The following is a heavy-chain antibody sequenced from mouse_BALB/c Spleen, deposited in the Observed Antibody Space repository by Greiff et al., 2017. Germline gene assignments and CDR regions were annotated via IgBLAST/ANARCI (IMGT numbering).Heavy chain of an antibody. Sequence: QVQLQQSGPELVKPGASVRISCKASGYTFTSYYIHWVKQRPGQGLEWIGWIYPGNVNTKYNEKFKGKATLTADKSSSTAYMQLSSLTSEDSAVYFCARGGDFSPAWFAYWGQGTLVTVSA. V-gene: IGHV1S56*01. CDR2: IYPGNVNT. J-gene: IGHJ3*01. CDR3: ARGGDFSPAWFAY. D-gene: IGHD2-13*01. CDR1: GYTFTSYY.